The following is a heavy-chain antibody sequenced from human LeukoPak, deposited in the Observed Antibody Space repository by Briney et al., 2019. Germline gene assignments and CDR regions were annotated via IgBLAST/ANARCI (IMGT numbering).Heavy chain of an antibody. CDR3: ARDDSSGWYWDSSGPRAFDY. CDR2: INPNSGGT. V-gene: IGHV1-2*06. CDR1: GYTFTGYY. Sequence: ASVKVSCKTSGYTFTGYYMHWVRQAPGQGLEWMGRINPNSGGTNYAQKFQGRVTMTRDTSISTAYMELSRLRSDDTAVYYCARDDSSGWYWDSSGPRAFDYWGQGTLVTVSS. D-gene: IGHD6-19*01. J-gene: IGHJ4*02.